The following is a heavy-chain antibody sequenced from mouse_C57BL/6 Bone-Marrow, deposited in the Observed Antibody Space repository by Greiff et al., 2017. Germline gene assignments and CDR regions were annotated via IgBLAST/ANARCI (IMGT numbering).Heavy chain of an antibody. CDR1: GYTFTSYG. CDR2: IYTGNGYT. D-gene: IGHD2-1*01. J-gene: IGHJ3*01. Sequence: EVKLVESGAELVRPGSSVKMSCKTSGYTFTSYGIKWVKQRPGPGLEWIGYIYTGNGYTEYNEKFKGKATLTSDTSSSTAYRQLSSLTSEDSAIYFCARDGNYVAWFAYCGQGTLVTVSA. CDR3: ARDGNYVAWFAY. V-gene: IGHV1-58*01.